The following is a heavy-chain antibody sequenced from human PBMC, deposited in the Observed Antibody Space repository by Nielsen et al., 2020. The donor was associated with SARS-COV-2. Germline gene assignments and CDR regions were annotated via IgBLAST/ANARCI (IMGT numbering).Heavy chain of an antibody. D-gene: IGHD6-13*01. CDR3: STGGVAAVGTYYYYYGMDV. CDR2: IKAKTYAETT. J-gene: IGHJ6*02. CDR1: GFTFRNAW. Sequence: GESLKISCVASGFTFRNAWMTWVRQAPGKGLEWVGRIKAKTYAETTVYAAPVQGRFTLSRDDSEMTLYLQMDSLEIEDTGVYYCSTGGVAAVGTYYYYYGMDVWGQGTTVAVSS. V-gene: IGHV3-15*01.